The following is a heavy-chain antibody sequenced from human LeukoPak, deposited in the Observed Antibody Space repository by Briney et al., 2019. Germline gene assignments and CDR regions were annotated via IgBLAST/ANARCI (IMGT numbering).Heavy chain of an antibody. CDR1: GGSITSNSYS. D-gene: IGHD5-18*01. J-gene: IGHJ4*02. Sequence: SETLSLTCTVSGGSITSNSYSWGWIRQPQGKGLQWIVTLSHAGTNYYNPSLKSRVTMPVDRSKNQFSLKLTSVTATDTAVYYCARLTGGVQLWGDWGQGTLVTVSS. CDR2: LSHAGTN. V-gene: IGHV4-39*01. CDR3: ARLTGGVQLWGD.